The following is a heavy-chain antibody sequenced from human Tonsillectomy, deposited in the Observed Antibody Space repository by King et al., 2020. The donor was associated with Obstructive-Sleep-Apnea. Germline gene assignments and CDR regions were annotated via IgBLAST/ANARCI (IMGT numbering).Heavy chain of an antibody. Sequence: VQLVESGGGLVQPGGSLRLSCAASGFTFGDYAMHWVRQVPGKGLEWVSGISWDSGSIGYAGSVKGRLTISRDNAKNSLYLQMNSLRAEDTALYYCAKDPVGSSSTSCSPNWFDPWGQGTLVTVSS. J-gene: IGHJ5*02. CDR3: AKDPVGSSSTSCSPNWFDP. D-gene: IGHD2-2*01. CDR1: GFTFGDYA. CDR2: ISWDSGSI. V-gene: IGHV3-9*01.